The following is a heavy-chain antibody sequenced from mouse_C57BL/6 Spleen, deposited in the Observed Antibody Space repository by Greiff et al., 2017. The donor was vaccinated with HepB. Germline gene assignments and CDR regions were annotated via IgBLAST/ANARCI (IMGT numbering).Heavy chain of an antibody. J-gene: IGHJ2*01. CDR1: GYTFTSYW. Sequence: QVQLQQPGAELVKPGASVKLSCKASGYTFTSYWMQWVKQRPGQGLEWIGVIDPSDSYTKYNQKFKGKATFTVDTSSSTAYMQLSSLTSEDSAVYYCARIDYYSSRYFDYWGQGTTLTVSS. CDR2: IDPSDSYT. CDR3: ARIDYYSSRYFDY. V-gene: IGHV1-50*01. D-gene: IGHD1-1*01.